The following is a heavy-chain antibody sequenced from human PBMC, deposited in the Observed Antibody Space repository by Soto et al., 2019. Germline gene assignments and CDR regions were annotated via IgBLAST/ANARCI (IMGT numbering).Heavy chain of an antibody. V-gene: IGHV5-10-1*01. Sequence: PGESLKISCNGSGYSFAGYWITWVRQKPGKGLEWMGRIDPSDSQTYYSPSFRGHVTISVTKSITTVFLQWSSLRASDTAMYYCGRQIYDSDTGPNFQYYFDSWGQGTPVTVSS. CDR2: IDPSDSQT. CDR3: GRQIYDSDTGPNFQYYFDS. CDR1: GYSFAGYW. D-gene: IGHD3-22*01. J-gene: IGHJ4*02.